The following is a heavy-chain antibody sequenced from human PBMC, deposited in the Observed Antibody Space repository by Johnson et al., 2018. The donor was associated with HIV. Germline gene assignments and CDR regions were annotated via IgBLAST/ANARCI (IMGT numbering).Heavy chain of an antibody. CDR2: ISYDGSNK. Sequence: QVQLVESGGGVVQPGRSLRLSCAASGFTFSSYAMHWVRQAPGKGLEWVAVISYDGSNKYYADSVKGRFTISRDNTKNTLYLQMNSLRAEDTAVYYCARDSPRIVGVPDAFDIWGKGTMVTVSS. V-gene: IGHV3-30*04. CDR1: GFTFSSYA. J-gene: IGHJ3*02. CDR3: ARDSPRIVGVPDAFDI. D-gene: IGHD1-26*01.